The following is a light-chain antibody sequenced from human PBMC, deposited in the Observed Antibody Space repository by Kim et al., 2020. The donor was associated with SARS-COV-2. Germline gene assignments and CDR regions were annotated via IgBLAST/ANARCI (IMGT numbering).Light chain of an antibody. CDR2: KVS. Sequence: PASISCWSSQSLVYSDGNIYLKWFHQRPGQPPRRLIYKVSNRDSGVPDRFSGSGSGTDFTLQISSVETEDVGVYYCMQGTHLPFTFGPGTKVDIK. V-gene: IGKV2-30*01. CDR1: QSLVYSDGNIY. J-gene: IGKJ3*01. CDR3: MQGTHLPFT.